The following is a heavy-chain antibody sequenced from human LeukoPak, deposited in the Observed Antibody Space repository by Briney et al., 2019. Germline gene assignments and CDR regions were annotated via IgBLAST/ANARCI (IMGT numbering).Heavy chain of an antibody. V-gene: IGHV4-59*12. D-gene: IGHD6-13*01. CDR1: GGSNGSYY. CDR2: IYSSGST. Sequence: SETLSLTCTVSGGSNGSYYWSWLRQPPGKGLEWIGYIYSSGSTNYNPSLKSRVTISLDTSKNQFSLKLSFVTTGDSVAYYCARGVAAPGTGGLSWFDPWGQGTLVAVSS. CDR3: ARGVAAPGTGGLSWFDP. J-gene: IGHJ5*02.